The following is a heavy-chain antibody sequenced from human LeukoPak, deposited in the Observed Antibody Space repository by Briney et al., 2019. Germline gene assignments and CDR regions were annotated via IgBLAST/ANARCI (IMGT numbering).Heavy chain of an antibody. CDR2: IDPSDSYT. CDR1: GCSFANYW. D-gene: IGHD1-26*01. J-gene: IGHJ4*02. V-gene: IGHV5-10-1*04. CDR3: ARRRGAIVADLDY. Sequence: GESLKISCKGSGCSFANYWISWVRQMPGKGLEWMGRIDPSDSYTKYSPSFEGQVTISADKSISTAYLQSSSLNASDTAMYYCARRRGAIVADLDYWGQGTLVTVSS.